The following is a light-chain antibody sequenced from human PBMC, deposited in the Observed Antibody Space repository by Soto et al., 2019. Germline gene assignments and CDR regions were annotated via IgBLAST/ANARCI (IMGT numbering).Light chain of an antibody. J-gene: IGKJ2*01. Sequence: EIVMTQSPVTLSVSPGETATLSCRASQSVSTNLAWYQQRPGQAPRLLIYGTSTRATGFPARFSGSGSGTEFTLTISSLQPEDFAVYSCQQDYNLSPKFDQGTTLQMK. CDR2: GTS. V-gene: IGKV3-15*01. CDR3: QQDYNLSPK. CDR1: QSVSTN.